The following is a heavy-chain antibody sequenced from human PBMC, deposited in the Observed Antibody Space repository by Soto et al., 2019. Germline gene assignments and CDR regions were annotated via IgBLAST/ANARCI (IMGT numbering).Heavy chain of an antibody. CDR1: GGSISSSNW. Sequence: SETLSLTCAVSGGSISSSNWRSWVRQPPGKGLEWIGEIYHSGSTNYNPSLKSRVTISVDKSKNQFSLKLSSVTAADTAVYYCARDPAAAVLAGYYGMDVWGQGTTVTVSS. CDR3: ARDPAAAVLAGYYGMDV. V-gene: IGHV4-4*02. CDR2: IYHSGST. J-gene: IGHJ6*02. D-gene: IGHD6-13*01.